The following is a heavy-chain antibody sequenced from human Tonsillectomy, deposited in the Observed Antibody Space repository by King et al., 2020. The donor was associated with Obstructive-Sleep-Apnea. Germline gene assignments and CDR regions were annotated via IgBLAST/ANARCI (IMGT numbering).Heavy chain of an antibody. CDR2: ISYDGRNK. CDR3: ARGEYSSGRTDY. Sequence: VQLVESGGGVVQPGRSLRLSCAASGFTFSSYAMHWVRQAPGKGLEGVAVISYDGRNKYYADSVKGRFTISRDNSKNTLYLQMNSLRAEDTAVYYCARGEYSSGRTDYWGQGTLVTVSS. J-gene: IGHJ4*02. D-gene: IGHD6-19*01. CDR1: GFTFSSYA. V-gene: IGHV3-30*04.